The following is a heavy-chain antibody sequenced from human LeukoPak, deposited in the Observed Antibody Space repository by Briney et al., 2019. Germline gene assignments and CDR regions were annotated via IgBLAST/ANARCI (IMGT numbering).Heavy chain of an antibody. CDR1: GFSRSSRGVG. D-gene: IGHD2-2*01. Sequence: SGPTLVKPTQTLTLTCTFSGFSRSSRGVGVGLIRQPPGKALGWLALIYWNADKDYSPSLKSRLNITSEPSKQQVVLTMTNMAPVDTATYYCAHLLVVQAAVGWFDPWGQGTPVTVSS. CDR2: IYWNADK. J-gene: IGHJ5*02. CDR3: AHLLVVQAAVGWFDP. V-gene: IGHV2-5*01.